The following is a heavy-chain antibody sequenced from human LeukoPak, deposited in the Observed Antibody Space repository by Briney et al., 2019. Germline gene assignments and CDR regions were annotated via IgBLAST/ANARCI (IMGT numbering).Heavy chain of an antibody. V-gene: IGHV4-34*01. Sequence: SETLSLTCAVYGGSFSGYYWSWIRQPPGKGLEWIGEINHSGSTNYNPSLKSRVTISVDTSKNQFSLKPSSVTAADTAVYYCARGLRKYQLPMGSWGQGTLVTVSS. CDR1: GGSFSGYY. CDR3: ARGLRKYQLPMGS. J-gene: IGHJ5*02. D-gene: IGHD2-2*01. CDR2: INHSGST.